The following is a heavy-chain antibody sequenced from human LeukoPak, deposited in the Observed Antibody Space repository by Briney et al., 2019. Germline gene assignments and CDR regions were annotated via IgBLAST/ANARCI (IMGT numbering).Heavy chain of an antibody. CDR2: INPSGGST. CDR3: ARDFSVAPWFDP. CDR1: GYTFTSYY. V-gene: IGHV1-46*01. D-gene: IGHD6-19*01. Sequence: GASVKVSCKASGYTFTSYYMHWVRQAPGQGLEWMGIINPSGGSTSYAQKFQSRVTMTRDTSTSTVYMELSSLRSEDTAVYYCARDFSVAPWFDPWGQGTLVTVSS. J-gene: IGHJ5*02.